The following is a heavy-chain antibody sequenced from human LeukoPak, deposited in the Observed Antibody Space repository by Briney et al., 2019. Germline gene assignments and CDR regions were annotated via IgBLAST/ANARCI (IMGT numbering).Heavy chain of an antibody. V-gene: IGHV1-18*01. CDR2: ISAYNGNT. CDR1: GYTFTSYG. CDR3: ARDSGTHDAFDI. Sequence: ASVKVSCKASGYTFTSYGISWVRQAPGQGLEWMGWISAYNGNTNYVQKLQGRVTMTTDTSASTAYMELRSLRSDDTAVYYCARDSGTHDAFDIWGQGTMVTVSS. J-gene: IGHJ3*02.